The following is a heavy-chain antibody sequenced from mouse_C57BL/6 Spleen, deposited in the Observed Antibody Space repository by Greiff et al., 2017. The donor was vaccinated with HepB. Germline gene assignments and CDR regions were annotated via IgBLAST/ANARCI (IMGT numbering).Heavy chain of an antibody. CDR1: GYSFTSFY. CDR2: IYPGSGNT. Sequence: VQLQQSGPELVKPGASVKISCKASGYSFTSFYIHWVKQRPGQGLEWIGWIYPGSGNTKYNEKFKGKATLTADTSSSTADMQLSSLTSEDSAVYCCTRSGITTGDFDYWGQGTTLTVSS. J-gene: IGHJ2*01. D-gene: IGHD1-2*01. CDR3: TRSGITTGDFDY. V-gene: IGHV1-66*01.